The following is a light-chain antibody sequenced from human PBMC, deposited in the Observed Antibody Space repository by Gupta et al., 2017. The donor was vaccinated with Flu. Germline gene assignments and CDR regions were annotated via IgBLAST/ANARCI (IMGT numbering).Light chain of an antibody. CDR2: EVS. CDR1: SSDVGGYNY. J-gene: IGLJ2*01. V-gene: IGLV2-8*01. Sequence: QSALTQPPSASGSPGQSVPISCTGTSSDVGGYNYVSWYQHHPGKAPKLIIYEVSKRPSGVPDRFSGSKSGNTASLTVSGLQAEDEADYYCSSYAGSNNFVVFGGGTKLTVL. CDR3: SSYAGSNNFVV.